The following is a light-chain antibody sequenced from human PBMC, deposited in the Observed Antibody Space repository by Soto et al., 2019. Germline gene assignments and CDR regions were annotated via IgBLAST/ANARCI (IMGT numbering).Light chain of an antibody. CDR2: DVS. Sequence: SVLTQPASVSGSPGQSITISCTGTSSDVGNYNYVSWYQQHPGKAPKLLIYDVSNRPSGVSHRFSGSKSGYTASRTISGLQAEDEADYHCSSYTSSSTLDVFGTGTKVTVL. V-gene: IGLV2-14*03. CDR3: SSYTSSSTLDV. CDR1: SSDVGNYNY. J-gene: IGLJ1*01.